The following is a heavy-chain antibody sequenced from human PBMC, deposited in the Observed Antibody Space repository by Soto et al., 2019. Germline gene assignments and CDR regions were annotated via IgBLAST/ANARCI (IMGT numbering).Heavy chain of an antibody. Sequence: ASVKVSCKASGYTFTGYYMHWVRQAPGQGLEWMGWINPNSGGTNYAQKFQGWVTMTRDTSISTAYMELSRLRSDDTAVYYCARGATMGVRGVIDGMDVWGQGTKVTVSS. J-gene: IGHJ6*02. CDR2: INPNSGGT. D-gene: IGHD3-10*01. V-gene: IGHV1-2*04. CDR3: ARGATMGVRGVIDGMDV. CDR1: GYTFTGYY.